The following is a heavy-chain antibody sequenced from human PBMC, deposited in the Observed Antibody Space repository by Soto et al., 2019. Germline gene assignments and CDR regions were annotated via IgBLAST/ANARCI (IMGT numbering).Heavy chain of an antibody. J-gene: IGHJ6*03. CDR3: ARDSYDFWSGYQQYYYYMDV. D-gene: IGHD3-3*01. Sequence: GGSLRLSCAASGFTFSSYWMSWVRQAPGKGLEWVANIKQDGSEKYYVDSVKGRFTISRDNAKNSLYLQMNSLRAGDTAVYYCARDSYDFWSGYQQYYYYMDVWGKGTTVTVSS. V-gene: IGHV3-7*01. CDR2: IKQDGSEK. CDR1: GFTFSSYW.